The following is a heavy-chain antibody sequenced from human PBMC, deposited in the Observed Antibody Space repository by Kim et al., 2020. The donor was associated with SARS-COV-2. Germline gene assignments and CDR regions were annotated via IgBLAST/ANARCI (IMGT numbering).Heavy chain of an antibody. J-gene: IGHJ6*02. CDR3: ASRTLYGMDV. Sequence: SKSYADSVKGRFTIARDNAKNTLYLQMNSLRAEDTAVYYCASRTLYGMDVWGQGTTVTVSS. CDR2: SK. V-gene: IGHV3-74*01.